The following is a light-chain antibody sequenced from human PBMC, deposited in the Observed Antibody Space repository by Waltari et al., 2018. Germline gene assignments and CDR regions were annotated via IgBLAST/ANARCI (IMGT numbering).Light chain of an antibody. Sequence: EIVLTQSPGTLSLSPGERATLSCRASQSISKYLAWYQQKPGQAPKLLIYHASSRAAGIPYRFSGSGSGTDFSLSISSLEPEDFAVYYCQHYESLPVTFGQGTKVEIK. V-gene: IGKV3-20*01. CDR2: HAS. J-gene: IGKJ1*01. CDR3: QHYESLPVT. CDR1: QSISKY.